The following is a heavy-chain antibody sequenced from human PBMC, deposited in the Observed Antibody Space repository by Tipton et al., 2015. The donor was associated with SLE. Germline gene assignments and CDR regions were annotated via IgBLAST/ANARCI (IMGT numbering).Heavy chain of an antibody. CDR2: ISSSGSYI. V-gene: IGHV3-21*01. CDR1: GFTFSSYT. CDR3: ARDLTGDWYFDL. J-gene: IGHJ2*01. D-gene: IGHD1-20*01. Sequence: GSLRLSCAASGFTFSSYTMNWVRQAPGKGLEWVSSISSSGSYIYYSDSLEGRFTISRDNARNSLYLQMNSMRAEDKAVFYCARDLTGDWYFDLWGRGTLVTVSS.